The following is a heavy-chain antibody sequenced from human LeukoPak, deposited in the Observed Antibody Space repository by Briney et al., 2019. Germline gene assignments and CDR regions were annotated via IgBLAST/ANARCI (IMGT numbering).Heavy chain of an antibody. CDR3: ARDDVRPGITGTTYNWFDP. D-gene: IGHD1-7*01. CDR1: GYTFTSYY. Sequence: ASVKVSCKASGYTFTSYYMHWVRQAPGQGLEWMGIINPSGGSTSYAQKFQGRVTMTRDTSTSTVYMELSSLRSEDTAVYYCARDDVRPGITGTTYNWFDPWGQGTLVTVSS. J-gene: IGHJ5*02. V-gene: IGHV1-46*01. CDR2: INPSGGST.